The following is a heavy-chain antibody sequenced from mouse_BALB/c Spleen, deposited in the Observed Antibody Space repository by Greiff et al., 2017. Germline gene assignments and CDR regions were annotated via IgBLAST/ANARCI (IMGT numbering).Heavy chain of an antibody. J-gene: IGHJ3*01. CDR3: TRSGGSWFAY. V-gene: IGHV1-69*02. CDR2: IYPSDSYT. D-gene: IGHD3-1*01. CDR1: GYTFTSYW. Sequence: QVQLQQPGAELVRPGASVKLSCKASGYTFTSYWINWVKQRPGQGLEWIGNIYPSDSYTNYNQKFKDKATLTVDKSSSTAYMQLSSPTSEDSAVYYCTRSGGSWFAYWGQGTLSLSLQ.